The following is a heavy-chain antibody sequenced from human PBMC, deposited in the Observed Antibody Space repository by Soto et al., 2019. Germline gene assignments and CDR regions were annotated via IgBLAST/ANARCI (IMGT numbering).Heavy chain of an antibody. J-gene: IGHJ4*02. CDR1: GFTFSSYG. CDR2: IWYDGSNK. V-gene: IGHV3-33*01. Sequence: GGSLRLSCAASGFTFSSYGMHWVRQAPGKGPEWVAVIWYDGSNKYYADSVKGRFTISRDNSKNTPYLQMNSLRAEDTAVYYCARDSLVYYYDSSGYFNYWGQGTQVTVSS. D-gene: IGHD3-22*01. CDR3: ARDSLVYYYDSSGYFNY.